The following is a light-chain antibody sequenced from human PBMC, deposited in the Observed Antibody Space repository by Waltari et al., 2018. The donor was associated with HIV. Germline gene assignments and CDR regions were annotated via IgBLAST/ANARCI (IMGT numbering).Light chain of an antibody. CDR1: ALPKLN. CDR3: QSADSSGSYV. J-gene: IGLJ1*01. CDR2: KDN. V-gene: IGLV3-25*03. Sequence: SYELTQPPSVSVSPGQTARITCSGDALPKLNAYWYQQKPGQAPVLVIYKDNERPSGIPERFSGSSSGTTVTLTISGVQAEDEADYYCQSADSSGSYVLGTGTKVTVL.